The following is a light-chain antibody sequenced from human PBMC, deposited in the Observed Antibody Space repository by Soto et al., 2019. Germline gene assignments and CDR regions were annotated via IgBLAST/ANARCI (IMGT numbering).Light chain of an antibody. CDR1: QSVSNNY. J-gene: IGKJ2*03. Sequence: EIVLTQSPGTLSLSPGERATLSCRASQSVSNNYLAWYQQKPGQAPRLLIYGASNRATGIPDRFSGSGSGTYFSLTISRLESEDFEVYYCLQYCNLPYSFGQGTKVEIK. CDR3: LQYCNLPYS. V-gene: IGKV3-20*01. CDR2: GAS.